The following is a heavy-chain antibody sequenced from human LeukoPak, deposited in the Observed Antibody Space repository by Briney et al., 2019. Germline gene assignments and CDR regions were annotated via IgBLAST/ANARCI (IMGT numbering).Heavy chain of an antibody. J-gene: IGHJ4*02. Sequence: LRLSCAASGFTFSSYAMSWVRQAPGKGLEWIGYIYHSGSTYYNPSLKSRVTISVDRSKNQFSLKLSSVTAADTAVYYCARETTVTTFGYWGQGTLVTVSS. CDR1: GFTFSSYA. V-gene: IGHV4-30-2*01. CDR2: IYHSGST. CDR3: ARETTVTTFGY. D-gene: IGHD4-17*01.